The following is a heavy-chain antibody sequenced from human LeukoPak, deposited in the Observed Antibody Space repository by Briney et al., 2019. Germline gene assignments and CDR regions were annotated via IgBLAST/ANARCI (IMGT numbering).Heavy chain of an antibody. D-gene: IGHD6-13*01. CDR1: GGSFSGYY. J-gene: IGHJ4*02. CDR2: INHSGST. Sequence: SETLSLTCAVYGGSFSGYYWSWIRKPPGKGLEWIGEINHSGSTNYNPSLKSRVTISVDTSKNQFSLKLSSVTAADTAVYYCARRLGGAAAGIFYWGQGTLVTVSS. CDR3: ARRLGGAAAGIFY. V-gene: IGHV4-34*01.